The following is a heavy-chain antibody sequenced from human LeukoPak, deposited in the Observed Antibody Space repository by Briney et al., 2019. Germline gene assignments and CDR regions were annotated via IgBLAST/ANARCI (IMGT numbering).Heavy chain of an antibody. V-gene: IGHV3-64D*06. D-gene: IGHD2-15*01. Sequence: GGSLRLSRSASGFTFSSYAMHWVRQAPGKGLEYVSAISSNGGSTYYADSVKGRFTISRDNSKNTLYLQMSSLRAEDTAVYYCVKGPPYCSGGSCYSGYWGQGTLVTVSS. CDR1: GFTFSSYA. J-gene: IGHJ4*02. CDR3: VKGPPYCSGGSCYSGY. CDR2: ISSNGGST.